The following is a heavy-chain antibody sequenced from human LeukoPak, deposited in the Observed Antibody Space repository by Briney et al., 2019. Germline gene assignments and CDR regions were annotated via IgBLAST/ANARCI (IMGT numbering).Heavy chain of an antibody. CDR3: AKEGDAFDI. CDR2: ISYDGSNK. Sequence: GGSLRLSCAVSGFTFSSYVMNWVRQAPGKGLEWVAVISYDGSNKYYADPVKGRFTISRDNSKNTLYLQMNSLRAEDTAVYYCAKEGDAFDIWGQGTMVTVSS. J-gene: IGHJ3*02. V-gene: IGHV3-30*18. CDR1: GFTFSSYV.